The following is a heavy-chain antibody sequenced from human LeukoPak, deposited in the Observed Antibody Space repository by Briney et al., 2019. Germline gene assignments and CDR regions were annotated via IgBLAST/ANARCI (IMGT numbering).Heavy chain of an antibody. D-gene: IGHD5-24*01. Sequence: GGSLTLSCAASGFTFSSFWMHWLRHAPGKGLVWFSRINSDGSNTIYADSVKGRFTISRDNAKNTLYLQMNSLRAEDTAVYYCARDGDGYNPRRYFDYWGQGTLVTVSS. CDR3: ARDGDGYNPRRYFDY. V-gene: IGHV3-74*01. J-gene: IGHJ4*02. CDR2: INSDGSNT. CDR1: GFTFSSFW.